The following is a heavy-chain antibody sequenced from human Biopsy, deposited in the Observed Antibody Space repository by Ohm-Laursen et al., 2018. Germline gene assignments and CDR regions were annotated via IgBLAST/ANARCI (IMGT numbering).Heavy chain of an antibody. CDR3: ARSMTTMVRRRSYYFDY. CDR1: GFTFSSYW. CDR2: IKQDGSET. J-gene: IGHJ4*02. D-gene: IGHD3-10*01. Sequence: SLRLSCAASGFTFSSYWMSWVRQAPGKGLEWVANIKQDGSETYFVDSVKGRFTISRDSAKSSLYLQMNSLRAEDTAVYHCARSMTTMVRRRSYYFDYWGQGTLVTVSS. V-gene: IGHV3-7*01.